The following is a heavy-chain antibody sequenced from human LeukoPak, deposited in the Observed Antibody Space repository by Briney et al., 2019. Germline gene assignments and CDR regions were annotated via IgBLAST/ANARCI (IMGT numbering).Heavy chain of an antibody. J-gene: IGHJ4*02. Sequence: ASVKVSCKASGYTFTSYYMHWVRQAPGQGLEWMGIINPSGGSTSYAQKFQGRVTMTRDMSTSTVYMELSSLRSEDTAVYYCARDRRYFDWLLTYYFDYWGQGTLATVSS. CDR1: GYTFTSYY. D-gene: IGHD3-9*01. V-gene: IGHV1-46*01. CDR3: ARDRRYFDWLLTYYFDY. CDR2: INPSGGST.